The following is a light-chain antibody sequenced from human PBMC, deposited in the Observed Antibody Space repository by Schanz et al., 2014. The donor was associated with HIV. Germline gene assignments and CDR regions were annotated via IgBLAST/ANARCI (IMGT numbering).Light chain of an antibody. CDR3: SSYAGSSTFV. Sequence: QSALTQPASVSGSPGQSITISCTGTSSDVGSYKLVSWYQQHPGKAPKLVIYEGSKRPSGVSNRFSGSKSGNTASLTISGLQAEDEADYYCSSYAGSSTFVFGGGTKLTVL. J-gene: IGLJ2*01. CDR2: EGS. CDR1: SSDVGSYKL. V-gene: IGLV2-23*03.